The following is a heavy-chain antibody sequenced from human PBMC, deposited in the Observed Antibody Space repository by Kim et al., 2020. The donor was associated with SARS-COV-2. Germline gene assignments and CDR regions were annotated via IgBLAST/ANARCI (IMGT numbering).Heavy chain of an antibody. CDR3: ARLGPMRELLWFGELLFCAFDI. CDR2: IYYSGST. V-gene: IGHV4-39*01. CDR1: GGSISSSSYY. Sequence: SETLSLTCTVSGGSISSSSYYWGWIRQPPGKGLEWIGSIYYSGSTYYNPSLKSRVTISVDTSKNQFSLKLSSVTAADTAVYYCARLGPMRELLWFGELLFCAFDIWGQGTMVTVSS. J-gene: IGHJ3*02. D-gene: IGHD3-10*01.